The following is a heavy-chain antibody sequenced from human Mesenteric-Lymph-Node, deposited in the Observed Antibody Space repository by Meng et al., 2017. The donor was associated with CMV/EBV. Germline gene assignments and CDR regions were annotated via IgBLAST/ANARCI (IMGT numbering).Heavy chain of an antibody. CDR3: ARGDDLNYDFWSGYYRYYYYGMDV. V-gene: IGHV3-30-3*01. CDR2: ISYDGSNK. D-gene: IGHD3-3*01. J-gene: IGHJ6*02. CDR1: GFLFNTYN. Sequence: GGSLRLSCAASGFLFNTYNIHWVRQAPGKGLEWVAVISYDGSNKHYADSVKGRFTISRDNSKNTLYLEMNSLRAEDTAVYYCARGDDLNYDFWSGYYRYYYYGMDVWGQGTTVTVSS.